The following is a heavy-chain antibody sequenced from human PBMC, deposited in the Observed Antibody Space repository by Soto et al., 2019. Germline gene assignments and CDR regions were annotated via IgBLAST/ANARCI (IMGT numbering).Heavy chain of an antibody. J-gene: IGHJ4*02. D-gene: IGHD2-8*02. Sequence: QVHLVESGGGVAQPGRSLRLSCVASAFSFRHYAMHWVRQAPGKGLEWVAIISFDGSDKYYADSVKGRFTISRDNSKNTLYLQMNSLRVEDTAVYYCAKPFVGEGLLVSDYWGQGTLVTVSS. V-gene: IGHV3-30*18. CDR2: ISFDGSDK. CDR1: AFSFRHYA. CDR3: AKPFVGEGLLVSDY.